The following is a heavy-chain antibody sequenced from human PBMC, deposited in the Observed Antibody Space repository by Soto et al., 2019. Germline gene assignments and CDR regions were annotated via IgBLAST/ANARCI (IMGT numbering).Heavy chain of an antibody. CDR1: GFTFSNYA. CDR2: ISGSGGST. Sequence: PGGSLRLSCAASGFTFSNYAMTWVRQAPGKGLEWVSSISGSGGSTYYADSVRGRFTISRDNSKNTLYLQKDSLRAEDTALYYCAKDLVYSSDYNYDYGMDVWGQGTTVTVSS. V-gene: IGHV3-23*01. D-gene: IGHD5-18*01. J-gene: IGHJ6*02. CDR3: AKDLVYSSDYNYDYGMDV.